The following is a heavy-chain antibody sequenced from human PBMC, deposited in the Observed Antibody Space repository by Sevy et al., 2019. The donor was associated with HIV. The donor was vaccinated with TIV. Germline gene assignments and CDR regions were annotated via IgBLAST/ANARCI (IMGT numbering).Heavy chain of an antibody. D-gene: IGHD6-13*01. CDR2: ISGSGGST. J-gene: IGHJ4*02. CDR3: AKGRIAAADTESH. CDR1: GFTFSSYA. V-gene: IGHV3-23*01. Sequence: GGSLRLSCAASGFTFSSYAMSWVRQAPGRGLEWVSAISGSGGSTYYADSVKGRFTISSDNSKNTLYLQMNSLRAEDTAVYYCAKGRIAAADTESHWGQGTLVTVSS.